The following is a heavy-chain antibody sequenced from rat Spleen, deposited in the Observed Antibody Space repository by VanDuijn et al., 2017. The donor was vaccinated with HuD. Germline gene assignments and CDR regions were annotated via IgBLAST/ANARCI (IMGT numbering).Heavy chain of an antibody. J-gene: IGHJ3*01. CDR3: ATENYWFAY. Sequence: EVQLVESGGGLVQPGRSLRLSCAASGFSFSNYDMAWVRQAPTKGLEWVASITYEGSSTYYGDSVKGRFTISRDNAKSTLYLQVNSLRSEDTATYYCATENYWFAYWGQGTLVTVSS. V-gene: IGHV5-22*01. D-gene: IGHD1-10*01. CDR1: GFSFSNYD. CDR2: ITYEGSST.